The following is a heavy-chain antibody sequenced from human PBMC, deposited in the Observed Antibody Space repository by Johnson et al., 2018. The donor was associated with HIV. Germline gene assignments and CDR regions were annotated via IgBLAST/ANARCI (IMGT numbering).Heavy chain of an antibody. D-gene: IGHD3-10*01. CDR2: IWYNGSKK. V-gene: IGHV3-33*08. J-gene: IGHJ3*02. CDR3: ARDLRFDRLVQGRVIISGVFDM. Sequence: QVQLVESGGGLIQPGGSLRLACAVSGFTVSGNYMSWVRRTPGKGLEWVAVIWYNGSKKYYADSVKGRFTISRDNSKNTLFLQMNSLRTEDTAVYSCARDLRFDRLVQGRVIISGVFDMWGQGTVVHVSS. CDR1: GFTVSGNY.